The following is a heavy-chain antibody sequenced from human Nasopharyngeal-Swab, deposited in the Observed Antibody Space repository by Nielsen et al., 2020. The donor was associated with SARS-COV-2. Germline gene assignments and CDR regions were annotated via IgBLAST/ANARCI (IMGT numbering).Heavy chain of an antibody. J-gene: IGHJ6*02. CDR2: ISGSGGST. D-gene: IGHD3-10*01. CDR3: AKEVGLLWFGELTYSYSGMTA. Sequence: GESLKISCAASGFTFSSYAMSWVRQAPGKGLEWVSAISGSGGSTYYADSVKGRFTISRDNSKNTLYLQMNSLRAEDTAVYYCAKEVGLLWFGELTYSYSGMTAWGQGPTVTVPS. V-gene: IGHV3-23*01. CDR1: GFTFSSYA.